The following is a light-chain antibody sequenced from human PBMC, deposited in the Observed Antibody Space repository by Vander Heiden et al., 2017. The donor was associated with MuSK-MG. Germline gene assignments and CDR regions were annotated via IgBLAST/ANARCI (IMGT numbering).Light chain of an antibody. Sequence: DIVLTQSPATLSVSPGERATLSCRASQSVGTKLVWYQQRPGQAPRLLIYSASTRATGIPARFSGSGSGTEFTLTISSLQTEDFAVYHCQQYSDWPPITFGQGTRL. CDR1: QSVGTK. J-gene: IGKJ5*01. V-gene: IGKV3-15*01. CDR2: SAS. CDR3: QQYSDWPPIT.